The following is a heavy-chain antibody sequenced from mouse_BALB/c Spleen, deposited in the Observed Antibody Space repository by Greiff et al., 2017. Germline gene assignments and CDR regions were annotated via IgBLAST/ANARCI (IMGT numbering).Heavy chain of an antibody. CDR2: IYPGGGYT. J-gene: IGHJ2*01. Sequence: VQLQQSGAELVRPGTSVKISCKASGYTFTNYWLGWVKQRPGHGLEWIGDIYPGGGYTNYNEKFKGKATLTADTSSSTAYMQLSSLTSEDSAVYFCARQGSSGYDFDYWGQGTTLTVSS. CDR1: GYTFTNYW. V-gene: IGHV1-63*02. D-gene: IGHD3-1*01. CDR3: ARQGSSGYDFDY.